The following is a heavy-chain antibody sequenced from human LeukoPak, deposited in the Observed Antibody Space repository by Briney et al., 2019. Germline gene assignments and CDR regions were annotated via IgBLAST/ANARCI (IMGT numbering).Heavy chain of an antibody. J-gene: IGHJ4*02. V-gene: IGHV4-34*01. CDR2: INHSGST. Sequence: SETLSLTCTVSGGSLSSYYWSWIRQHPGKGLEWIGEINHSGSTNYNPSLKSRVTVSVDTSKNQFSLKLSSVTAADTAVYYCATRPITMVRGVIITPFDYWGQGTLVTVSS. CDR3: ATRPITMVRGVIITPFDY. D-gene: IGHD3-10*01. CDR1: GGSLSSYY.